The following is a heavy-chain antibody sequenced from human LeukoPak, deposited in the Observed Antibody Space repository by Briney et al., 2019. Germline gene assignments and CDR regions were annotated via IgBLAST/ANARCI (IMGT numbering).Heavy chain of an antibody. CDR1: GYTFTSYA. D-gene: IGHD5-12*01. Sequence: ASVKVSCKASGYTFTSYAMNWVRQAPGQGLEWMGWINTNTGNPTYAQGFTGRFVFSLDTSVSTAYLQISSLKAEDTAVYYCARSPLHSGYDSPGLELFDYWGQGTLVTVSS. V-gene: IGHV7-4-1*02. J-gene: IGHJ4*02. CDR2: INTNTGNP. CDR3: ARSPLHSGYDSPGLELFDY.